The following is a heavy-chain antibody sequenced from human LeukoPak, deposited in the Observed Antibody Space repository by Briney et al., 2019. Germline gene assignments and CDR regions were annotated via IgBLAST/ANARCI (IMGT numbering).Heavy chain of an antibody. D-gene: IGHD2-2*01. J-gene: IGHJ5*02. Sequence: GESLKISCKGSGYSFTSYWISWVRQMPGKGLEWMGGIDPSDSYTNYSPSFQGHVTISADKSISTAYLQWSSLKAADTAMYYCARGYCSSTSCYVDWFDPWGQGTLVTVSS. V-gene: IGHV5-10-1*01. CDR2: IDPSDSYT. CDR1: GYSFTSYW. CDR3: ARGYCSSTSCYVDWFDP.